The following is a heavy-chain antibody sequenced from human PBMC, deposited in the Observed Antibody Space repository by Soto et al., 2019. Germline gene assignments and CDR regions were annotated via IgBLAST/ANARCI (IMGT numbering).Heavy chain of an antibody. J-gene: IGHJ5*02. Sequence: GGSLRLSCAASGFPFGTTDMSWVRQAPGEGLEWVSTIDGSGGITFYADSVKGRFAISRDNSRNTVYLQMNSLRGDDTALYYCVKNSGWFNTWGQGALVTVSS. CDR1: GFPFGTTD. D-gene: IGHD3-10*01. CDR3: VKNSGWFNT. V-gene: IGHV3-23*01. CDR2: IDGSGGIT.